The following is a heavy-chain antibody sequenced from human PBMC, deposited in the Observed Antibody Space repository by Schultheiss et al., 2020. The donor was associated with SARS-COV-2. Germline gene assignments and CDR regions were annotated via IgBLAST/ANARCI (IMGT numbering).Heavy chain of an antibody. CDR1: GGSISSYY. V-gene: IGHV4-4*07. J-gene: IGHJ4*02. CDR2: IYTSGST. Sequence: TLSLTCTVSGGSISSYYWSWIRQPAGKGLEWIGRIYTSGSTNYNPSLKSRVTISVDTSKNQFSLKLSSVTAADTAVYYCARDRVWGSYRYFDYWGQGTLVTVSS. CDR3: ARDRVWGSYRYFDY. D-gene: IGHD3-16*02.